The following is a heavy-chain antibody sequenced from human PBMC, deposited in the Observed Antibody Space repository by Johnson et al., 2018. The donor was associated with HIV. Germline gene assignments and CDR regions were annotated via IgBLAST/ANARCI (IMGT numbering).Heavy chain of an antibody. Sequence: VQLVESGGDLVQPGGSLRLSCAASGFSVSTSYMTWVRQAPGKGLAWVSSISCGGSTYYADSVKGRFTISRDNSKNTLYLQMNSLRAEDTAVYYCARERWSGELPVAFDIWGQGTMVTVSS. D-gene: IGHD1-26*01. V-gene: IGHV3-66*01. CDR1: GFSVSTSY. J-gene: IGHJ3*02. CDR2: ISCGGST. CDR3: ARERWSGELPVAFDI.